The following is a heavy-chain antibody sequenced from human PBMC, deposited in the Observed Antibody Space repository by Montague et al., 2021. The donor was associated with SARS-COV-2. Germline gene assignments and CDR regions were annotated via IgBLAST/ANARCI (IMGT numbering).Heavy chain of an antibody. CDR3: ARVVRGRLQYDVSFDF. V-gene: IGHV4-59*01. J-gene: IGHJ4*02. CDR1: GGSISRYY. D-gene: IGHD5-24*01. CDR2: IYNSGST. Sequence: SETLSLTCTVSGGSISRYYWSWIRQPPGKGLEWIGYIYNSGSTNYNPSLKSRVTISVDTSKNQFSLKLSSVTAADTAVYYCARVVRGRLQYDVSFDFWGQGTLVTISS.